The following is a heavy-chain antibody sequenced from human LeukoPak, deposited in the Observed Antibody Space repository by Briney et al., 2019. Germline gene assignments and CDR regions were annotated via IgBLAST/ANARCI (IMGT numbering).Heavy chain of an antibody. Sequence: SETLSLACTVSGYSISSGYFRGWIRQPPGKGLEWIGSIYHSGSTYYNPSLKSRVTISVDTSKNPFSLKLSSVTAADTAVYYCARVPKIAARYFDYWGQGTLVTVSS. D-gene: IGHD6-6*01. CDR2: IYHSGST. J-gene: IGHJ4*02. CDR1: GYSISSGYF. CDR3: ARVPKIAARYFDY. V-gene: IGHV4-38-2*02.